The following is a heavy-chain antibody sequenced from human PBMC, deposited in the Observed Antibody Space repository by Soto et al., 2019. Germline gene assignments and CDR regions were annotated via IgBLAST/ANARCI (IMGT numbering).Heavy chain of an antibody. D-gene: IGHD3-9*01. J-gene: IGHJ4*02. CDR2: INPSVGST. CDR1: GYTFTNYY. Sequence: ASVKVSCKASGYTFTNYYMHWVRQAPGQGLEWMGIINPSVGSTTYAQRFQGRFTITRGTSTSTVYMELSSLRSEDTAVYYCVRDYDILTAYQYYFDYWGQGTLVTVSS. CDR3: VRDYDILTAYQYYFDY. V-gene: IGHV1-46*01.